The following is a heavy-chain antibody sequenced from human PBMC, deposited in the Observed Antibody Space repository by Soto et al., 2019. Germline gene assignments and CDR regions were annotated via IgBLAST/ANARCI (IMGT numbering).Heavy chain of an antibody. CDR2: IYYSGST. Sequence: QVQLQESGPGLVKPSQTLSLTCTVSGGSISSGGYYWSWIRQHPGKGLEWIGYIYYSGSTYYNPSLNSRVTIPVDTSKTQFSLKLRSVTAADTAVYYCARWPQLEPRFDYWGQGTLVTVSS. D-gene: IGHD1-1*01. CDR1: GGSISSGGYY. J-gene: IGHJ4*02. V-gene: IGHV4-31*03. CDR3: ARWPQLEPRFDY.